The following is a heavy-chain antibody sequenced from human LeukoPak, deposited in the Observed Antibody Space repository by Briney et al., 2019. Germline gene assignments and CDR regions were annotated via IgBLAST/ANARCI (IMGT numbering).Heavy chain of an antibody. CDR3: ARGHGVVYYYMDG. CDR2: IGTAGGT. V-gene: IGHV3-13*01. CDR1: GFTFSNYD. Sequence: GGSLRLSCAASGFTFSNYDMHWVRQATGKGLEWVSAIGTAGGTYYPGSVKGRFTISRENAKNSLYLQMNSLRAGDTAVYYCARGHGVVYYYMDGWGKGTTVTISS. J-gene: IGHJ6*03. D-gene: IGHD2-15*01.